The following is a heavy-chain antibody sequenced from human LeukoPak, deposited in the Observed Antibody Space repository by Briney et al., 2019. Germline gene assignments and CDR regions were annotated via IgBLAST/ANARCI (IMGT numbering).Heavy chain of an antibody. CDR3: AKDPSKRLAASYYFDY. V-gene: IGHV3-23*01. D-gene: IGHD6-25*01. J-gene: IGHJ4*02. Sequence: GGSLRLSCAASGFTFSSYAMSWVRQAPGKGLEWVSAISGSGGSTYYADSVKGRFTISRDNSKNTLYLQMNSLRAEDTAVYYCAKDPSKRLAASYYFDYWGQGTLVTASS. CDR2: ISGSGGST. CDR1: GFTFSSYA.